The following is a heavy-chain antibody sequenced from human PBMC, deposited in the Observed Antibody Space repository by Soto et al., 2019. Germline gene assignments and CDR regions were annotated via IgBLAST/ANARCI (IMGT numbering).Heavy chain of an antibody. V-gene: IGHV4-59*01. Sequence: SETLSLTCTVSGGSISSYYWSWIRQPPGKGLEWIGYIYYSGSTNYNPSLKSRVTISVDTSKNQFSLKLSSVTAADTAVYYCARSLLGELSFFDYWGQGTLVTVSS. D-gene: IGHD3-16*02. CDR1: GGSISSYY. J-gene: IGHJ4*02. CDR3: ARSLLGELSFFDY. CDR2: IYYSGST.